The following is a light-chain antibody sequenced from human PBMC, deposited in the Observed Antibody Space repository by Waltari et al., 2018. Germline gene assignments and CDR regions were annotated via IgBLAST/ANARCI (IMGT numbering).Light chain of an antibody. CDR3: AAWDDSLSGWV. Sequence: QSVLTQPPSASGTPGQRVTISCSGSSSNIGSNYVYWYQQLPGTAPKPLIDRNKQRPSGVPDRFSGSKSGTSASLAISGLRSEDEADYYCAAWDDSLSGWVFGGGTKLTVL. CDR1: SSNIGSNY. V-gene: IGLV1-47*01. J-gene: IGLJ3*02. CDR2: RNK.